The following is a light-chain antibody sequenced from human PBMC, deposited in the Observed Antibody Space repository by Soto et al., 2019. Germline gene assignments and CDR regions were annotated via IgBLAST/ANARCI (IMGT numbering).Light chain of an antibody. J-gene: IGLJ2*01. CDR1: SSDVGAYNF. CDR2: DVS. CDR3: CSYTSSTTPL. Sequence: QSALTQPRSVSGSPGQSVTIFCTGTSSDVGAYNFVSWYQQHPGKAPKLMIYDVSERPSGVPDRFSGSKSGDTASLTISGLQPEDEADYYCCSYTSSTTPLFGGGTKVTVL. V-gene: IGLV2-11*01.